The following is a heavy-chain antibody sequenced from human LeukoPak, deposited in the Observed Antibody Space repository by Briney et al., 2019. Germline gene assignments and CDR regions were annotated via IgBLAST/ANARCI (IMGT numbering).Heavy chain of an antibody. V-gene: IGHV1-18*01. J-gene: IGHJ5*02. D-gene: IGHD6-13*01. Sequence: GASVTVSCKASGYTFTSYGISWVRQAPGQGLEWTGWISAYNGNTNYAQKLQGRVTMTTDTSTSTAYMELRSLRSDDTAVYYCARSKQLVKFDPWGQGTLVTVSS. CDR3: ARSKQLVKFDP. CDR1: GYTFTSYG. CDR2: ISAYNGNT.